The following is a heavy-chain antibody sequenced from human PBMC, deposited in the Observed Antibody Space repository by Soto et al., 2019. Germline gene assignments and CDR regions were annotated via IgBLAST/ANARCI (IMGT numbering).Heavy chain of an antibody. CDR1: GGSISSGGYY. CDR2: IYYSGST. D-gene: IGHD3-9*01. Sequence: SETLSLTCTVSGGSISSGGYYWSWIRQHPGKGLEWIGYIYYSGSTYYNPSLKSRVTISVDTSKNQFSLKLSSVTAADTAVYYCARDDIRWYYFDYWGQGTLVTVSS. CDR3: ARDDIRWYYFDY. J-gene: IGHJ4*02. V-gene: IGHV4-31*03.